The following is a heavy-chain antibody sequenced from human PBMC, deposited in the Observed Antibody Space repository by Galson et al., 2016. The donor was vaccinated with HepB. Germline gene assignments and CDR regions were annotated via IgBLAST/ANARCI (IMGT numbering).Heavy chain of an antibody. Sequence: SVKVSCKASGYTFTSYGISGVRQPPRQGLEWMGWSSPYNVDTTYSQKLQGRVTVTTDTSASTAYMELRSLRSDDTAVYYWARGGGSAYYGMDVWGQGTTVTVSS. V-gene: IGHV1-18*01. CDR3: ARGGGSAYYGMDV. CDR2: SSPYNVDT. D-gene: IGHD1-26*01. J-gene: IGHJ6*02. CDR1: GYTFTSYG.